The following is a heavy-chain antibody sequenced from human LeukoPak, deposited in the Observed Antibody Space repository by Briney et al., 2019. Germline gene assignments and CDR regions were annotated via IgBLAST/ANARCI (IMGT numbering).Heavy chain of an antibody. D-gene: IGHD5-18*01. CDR3: ARSNTGASGFDY. CDR2: MNPNSGNS. V-gene: IGHV1-8*02. Sequence: ASVKVSCKASGGTFSSYAISWVRRATGHGLEWMGWMNPNSGNSGSAQRFQGRVTMTRNTSISTAYMELSSLISGDTAVYFCARSNTGASGFDYWGQGTLVTVSS. J-gene: IGHJ4*02. CDR1: GGTFSSYA.